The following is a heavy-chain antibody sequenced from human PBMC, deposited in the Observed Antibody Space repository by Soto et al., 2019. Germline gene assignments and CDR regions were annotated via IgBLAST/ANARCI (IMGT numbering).Heavy chain of an antibody. V-gene: IGHV3-48*02. D-gene: IGHD3-10*01. J-gene: IGHJ4*02. CDR1: GFTFSSYS. CDR3: ARGTYYYGSGSYSGFDY. CDR2: ISSSSSTI. Sequence: GGSLRLSCAASGFTFSSYSMNWVRQAPGKGLEWVSYISSSSSTIYYADSGKGRFTISRENAKNSLYLQMNSLRDEDTAVYYCARGTYYYGSGSYSGFDYWGQGTLVTVSS.